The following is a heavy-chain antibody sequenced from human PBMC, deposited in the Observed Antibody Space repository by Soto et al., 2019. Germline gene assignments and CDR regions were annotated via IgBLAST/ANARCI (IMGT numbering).Heavy chain of an antibody. V-gene: IGHV4-4*07. CDR1: GGSISSYY. D-gene: IGHD6-19*01. CDR2: IYTSGST. CDR3: ARHYSSGSRNWFDT. J-gene: IGHJ5*02. Sequence: PSETLSLTCTVSGGSISSYYWSWIRPPAGKGLEWIGRIYTSGSTYYNPSLRSRVTISVDTSKNQFSLKLSSVTAADTAVFYCARHYSSGSRNWFDTWGQGTLVTVSS.